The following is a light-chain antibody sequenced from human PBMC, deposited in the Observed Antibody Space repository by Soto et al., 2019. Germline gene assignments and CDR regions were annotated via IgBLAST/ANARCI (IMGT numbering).Light chain of an antibody. CDR1: QSVSSN. V-gene: IGKV3-15*01. CDR2: DAS. CDR3: QQYNKWPLT. Sequence: EIVLTQSPGTLSVSPGERATLSCRASQSVSSNLAWYQQKPGQAPRLLIYDASTRATGIPARFSGSGSGTEFTLTISSLQSEDFAVYYCQQYNKWPLTFGGGTKVEIK. J-gene: IGKJ4*01.